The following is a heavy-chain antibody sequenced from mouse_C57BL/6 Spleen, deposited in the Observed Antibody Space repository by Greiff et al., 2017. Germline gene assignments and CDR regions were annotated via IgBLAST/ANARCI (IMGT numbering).Heavy chain of an antibody. CDR3: ARSIYDGYYIDY. CDR1: GYTFTDYN. V-gene: IGHV1-18*01. Sequence: VQLKQSGPELVKPGASVKIPCKASGYTFTDYNMDWVKQSHGKSLEWIGGINPNNGGTIYNQKFKGKATLPVEQSSSTAYMELRSLTSEDTAVYYWARSIYDGYYIDYWGQGTTLTVSS. CDR2: INPNNGGT. J-gene: IGHJ2*01. D-gene: IGHD2-3*01.